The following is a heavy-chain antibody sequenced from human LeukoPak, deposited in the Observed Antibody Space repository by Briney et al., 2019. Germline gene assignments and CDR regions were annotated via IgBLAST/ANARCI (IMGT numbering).Heavy chain of an antibody. Sequence: SETLSLTCSVSGGPITEYYWSWIRQPPGKGLEWIGYIYHTGSTNYSPSLKSRLTMSVDASRNQFSLKLVSVTAADMGVYYCARDRGTTGYYYLDSWGQGILVTVSS. J-gene: IGHJ4*02. D-gene: IGHD1-26*01. CDR1: GGPITEYY. V-gene: IGHV4-59*01. CDR2: IYHTGST. CDR3: ARDRGTTGYYYLDS.